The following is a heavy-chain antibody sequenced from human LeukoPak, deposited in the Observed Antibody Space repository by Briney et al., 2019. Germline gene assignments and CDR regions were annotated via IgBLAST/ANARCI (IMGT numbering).Heavy chain of an antibody. Sequence: ASVNVSCKASGYTFTSYGISWVRQAPGQGLECMGWISAYNGNTNYAQQLQGRVTMTTDTSTSTASMELRSLRSDDTAVYYCARGGGGVIAAALYYGMDVWGQGTTVTVSS. J-gene: IGHJ6*02. CDR3: ARGGGGVIAAALYYGMDV. D-gene: IGHD6-13*01. CDR2: ISAYNGNT. V-gene: IGHV1-18*01. CDR1: GYTFTSYG.